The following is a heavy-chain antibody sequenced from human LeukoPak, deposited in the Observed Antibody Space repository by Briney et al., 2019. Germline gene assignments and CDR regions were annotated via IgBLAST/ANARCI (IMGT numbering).Heavy chain of an antibody. CDR2: ISSNGGST. D-gene: IGHD4-23*01. J-gene: IGHJ3*02. CDR1: GFTFSSYA. V-gene: IGHV3-64D*06. CDR3: SRWSFENDAFDI. Sequence: PGESLRLSCSASGFTFSSYAMHWVRQAPGKGLEYVSAISSNGGSTYCADSVKGRFTISRDNSKNTLYLQMSSLRAEDTAVYYCSRWSFENDAFDIWGQGTMVTVSS.